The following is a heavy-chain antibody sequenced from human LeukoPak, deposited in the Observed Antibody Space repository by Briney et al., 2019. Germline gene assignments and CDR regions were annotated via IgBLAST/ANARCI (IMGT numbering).Heavy chain of an antibody. V-gene: IGHV4-38-2*02. CDR3: ARVRTLGYCSSTSCHSWFDP. D-gene: IGHD2-2*01. J-gene: IGHJ5*02. CDR1: GYSISSGYY. Sequence: PSETLSLTCTVSGYSISSGYYWGWIRQPPGKGLEWIGSIYHSGSTYHNPSLKSRVTISVDTSKSQFSLKLSSVTAADTAVYYCARVRTLGYCSSTSCHSWFDPWGQGTLVTVSS. CDR2: IYHSGST.